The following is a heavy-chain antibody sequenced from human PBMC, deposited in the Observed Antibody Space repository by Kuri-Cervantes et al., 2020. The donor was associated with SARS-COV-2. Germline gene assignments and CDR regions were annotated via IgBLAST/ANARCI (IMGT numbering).Heavy chain of an antibody. J-gene: IGHJ6*02. Sequence: GESLKISCAASGFTFSSYGMHWVRQAPGKGLEWVAVIWYDGSNKYYADSVKGRFTISRDNSKNTLYLQMNSLRAEDTAVYYCAREGGAAAGIRHYYYYYGMDVWGQGTTVTVSS. D-gene: IGHD6-13*01. CDR3: AREGGAAAGIRHYYYYYGMDV. CDR1: GFTFSSYG. CDR2: IWYDGSNK. V-gene: IGHV3-33*01.